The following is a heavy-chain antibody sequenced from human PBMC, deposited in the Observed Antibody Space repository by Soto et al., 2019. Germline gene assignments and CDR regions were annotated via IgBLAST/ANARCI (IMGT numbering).Heavy chain of an antibody. V-gene: IGHV6-1*01. CDR2: TYYRSKWYN. CDR3: ARDIQWGGFYYYYYGMDV. CDR1: GYSVSSNSAA. J-gene: IGHJ6*02. D-gene: IGHD1-26*01. Sequence: QTLSLTCAISGYSVSSNSAAWNLIRQSPSRGLEWLGRTYYRSKWYNDYAVSVKSRITINPDTSKNQFSLQLNSVTPEDTAVYYCARDIQWGGFYYYYYGMDVWGQGTTVTVSS.